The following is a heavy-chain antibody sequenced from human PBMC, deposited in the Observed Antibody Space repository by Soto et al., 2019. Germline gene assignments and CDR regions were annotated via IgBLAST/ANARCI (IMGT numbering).Heavy chain of an antibody. CDR3: ARVSHYYGSGSNDY. Sequence: KTSETLSLTCAVYGGSFSGYYWSWIRQPPGKGLEWIGEINHSGSTNYNPSLKSRVTISVDTSKNQFSLKLSSVTAADTAVYYCARVSHYYGSGSNDYWGQGTLVTVSS. J-gene: IGHJ4*02. V-gene: IGHV4-34*01. CDR1: GGSFSGYY. D-gene: IGHD3-10*01. CDR2: INHSGST.